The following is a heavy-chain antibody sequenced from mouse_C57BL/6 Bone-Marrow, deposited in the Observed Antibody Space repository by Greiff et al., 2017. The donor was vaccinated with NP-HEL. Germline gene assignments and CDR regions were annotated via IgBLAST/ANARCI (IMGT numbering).Heavy chain of an antibody. V-gene: IGHV5-16*01. J-gene: IGHJ4*01. Sequence: EVQLVESEGGLVQPGSSMKLSCTASGFTFSDYYMAWVRQVPEKGLEWVANINYDGSSTYYLDSLKSRFIISRDNAKNILYLQMSSLKSEDTATYYCARDTEGAMDYWGQGTSVTVSS. CDR3: ARDTEGAMDY. D-gene: IGHD1-1*01. CDR2: INYDGSST. CDR1: GFTFSDYY.